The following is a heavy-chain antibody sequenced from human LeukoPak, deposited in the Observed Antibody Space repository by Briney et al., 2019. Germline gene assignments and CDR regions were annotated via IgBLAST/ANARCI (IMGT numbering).Heavy chain of an antibody. Sequence: SETLSLTCTVSGGSISSSSYYWGWIRQPPGKGLEWIGSIYYSGSTYYNPSLKSRVTISVDTSKNQFSLKLSSVTAADTAVYYCARDSKRLTSDGFDIWGQGTMVTVSS. D-gene: IGHD5-24*01. J-gene: IGHJ3*02. CDR3: ARDSKRLTSDGFDI. CDR2: IYYSGST. V-gene: IGHV4-39*02. CDR1: GGSISSSSYY.